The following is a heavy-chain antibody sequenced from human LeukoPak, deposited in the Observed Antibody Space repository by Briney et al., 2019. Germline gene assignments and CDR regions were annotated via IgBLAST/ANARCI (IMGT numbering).Heavy chain of an antibody. CDR3: TTGSLSVVVPAAMGIDY. CDR1: GFTFTSYA. Sequence: GGSLRLSCAVSGFTFTSYAMSWVRQAPGKGLEWVSAISGSGVTTYYADSVKGRFTISRDNAKNSLYLQMNSLRAEDTAVYYCTTGSLSVVVPAAMGIDYWGQGTLVTVSS. CDR2: ISGSGVTT. J-gene: IGHJ4*02. V-gene: IGHV3-23*01. D-gene: IGHD2-2*01.